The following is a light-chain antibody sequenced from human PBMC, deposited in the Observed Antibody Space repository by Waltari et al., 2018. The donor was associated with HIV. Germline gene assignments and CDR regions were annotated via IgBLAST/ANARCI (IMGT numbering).Light chain of an antibody. CDR2: RNN. CDR3: AAWDVSLRGAYV. CDR1: SSDIGSNY. J-gene: IGLJ1*01. V-gene: IGLV1-47*01. Sequence: QSVLTQPPSASGTPGQRVTISCSGASSDIGSNYESWYQQLPGTAPKLLIYRNNQRPSGVPDRFSGSKSGTSASLAISGLRSEDEADYYCAAWDVSLRGAYVFGTGTKVAVL.